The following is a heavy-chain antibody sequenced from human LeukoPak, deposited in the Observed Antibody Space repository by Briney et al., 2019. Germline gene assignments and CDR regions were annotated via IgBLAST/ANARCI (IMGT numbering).Heavy chain of an antibody. CDR3: ARDPSRVTTPEYNWFDP. CDR2: INPSGGST. V-gene: IGHV1-46*01. J-gene: IGHJ5*02. D-gene: IGHD4-17*01. CDR1: GYTFTSYY. Sequence: ASVKVSCKASGYTFTSYYMHWVRQAPGQGLEWMGIINPSGGSTSYAQKFQGRVTMTRDTSTSTVYMELSSLRFEDTAVYYCARDPSRVTTPEYNWFDPWGQGTLVTVSS.